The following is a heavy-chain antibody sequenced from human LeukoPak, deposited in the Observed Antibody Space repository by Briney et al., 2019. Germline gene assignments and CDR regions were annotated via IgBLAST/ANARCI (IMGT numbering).Heavy chain of an antibody. D-gene: IGHD6-19*01. CDR1: GVSISSYY. V-gene: IGHV4-59*01. CDR2: IYYSGST. CDR3: ARDGEVAGLGWFDP. J-gene: IGHJ5*02. Sequence: ASETLSLTCTVSGVSISSYYWSWIRQPPGKGLEWIGYIYYSGSTNYNPSLKSRVTISVDTSKNQFSLKLSSVTAADTAVYYCARDGEVAGLGWFDPWGQGTLVTVSS.